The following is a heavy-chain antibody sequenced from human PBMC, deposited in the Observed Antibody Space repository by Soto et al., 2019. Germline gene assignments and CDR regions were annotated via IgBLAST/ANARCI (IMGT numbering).Heavy chain of an antibody. D-gene: IGHD5-12*01. CDR1: GGSISSYY. CDR3: ARAEYSGYDLVAFDI. Sequence: SETLSLTCTVSGGSISSYYWSWIRQPPGKGLEWIGYIHYSGSTNSNPSLKSRVTISGDTSKNQFSLNLSSVTAADTAVYYCARAEYSGYDLVAFDIWSQGTMVTVSS. V-gene: IGHV4-59*01. CDR2: IHYSGST. J-gene: IGHJ3*02.